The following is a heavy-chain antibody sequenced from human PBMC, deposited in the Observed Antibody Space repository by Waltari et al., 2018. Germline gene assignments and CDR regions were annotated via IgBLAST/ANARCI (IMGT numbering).Heavy chain of an antibody. CDR2: SHHSENT. J-gene: IGHJ4*02. CDR3: ARHPDYQHFDT. Sequence: QVQLQESGPGLVKPSETLSLTCAVSGYPISSGHYWGWIRQSPGKGLEWIGSSHHSENTDNHPSLRNRVTIPVDTYTNNLPLKLNCVTAADSAVYYCARHPDYQHFDTWGQGTLVTVSS. V-gene: IGHV4-38-2*01. D-gene: IGHD2-2*01. CDR1: GYPISSGHY.